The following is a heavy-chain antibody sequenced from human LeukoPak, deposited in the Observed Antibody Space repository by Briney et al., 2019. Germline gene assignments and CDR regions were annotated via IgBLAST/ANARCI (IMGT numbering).Heavy chain of an antibody. CDR3: AKGSQYQLSMYYFGY. Sequence: SLRLSCAASVFTFDDYSMHWVRQAPWKGREWVSGISWNSGSIGYADSVKGRFTISRDNAKNSLYLQMNSLRAEDTSLYYCAKGSQYQLSMYYFGYWGQGTLVTVSS. V-gene: IGHV3-9*01. CDR2: ISWNSGSI. J-gene: IGHJ4*02. D-gene: IGHD2-2*01. CDR1: VFTFDDYS.